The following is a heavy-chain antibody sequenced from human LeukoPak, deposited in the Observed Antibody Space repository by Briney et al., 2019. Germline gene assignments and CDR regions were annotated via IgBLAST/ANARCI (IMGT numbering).Heavy chain of an antibody. CDR2: INPGGSSI. CDR1: GFTFSSYW. CDR3: ARSNQADDY. V-gene: IGHV3-74*01. J-gene: IGHJ4*02. D-gene: IGHD1-14*01. Sequence: QPGGSLRLSCAASGFTFSSYWMHWVRQVPGKGLVWVARINPGGSSITYADSVKGRFTISRDNAKNALCLQMDSLRAEDTGVYYCARSNQADDYWGQGTLVTVSS.